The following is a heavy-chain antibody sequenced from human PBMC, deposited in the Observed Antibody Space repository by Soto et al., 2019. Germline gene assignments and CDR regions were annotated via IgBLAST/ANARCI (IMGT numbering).Heavy chain of an antibody. CDR1: GGSISSGTYY. CDR2: IYYNGNA. D-gene: IGHD3-10*01. CDR3: ARGELWWDF. Sequence: QVQLQESGPGLVKPSQTLSLTCTVSGGSISSGTYYWSWIRQHPGKGLEWIGFIYYNGNAFYNPSXQGRVAISLDTSKNQFSLKLSSLTAADTAVYFCARGELWWDFWGQGTLVTVSS. V-gene: IGHV4-31*03. J-gene: IGHJ4*02.